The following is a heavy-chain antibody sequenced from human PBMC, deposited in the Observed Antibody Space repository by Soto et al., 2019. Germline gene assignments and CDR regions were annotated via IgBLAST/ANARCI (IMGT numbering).Heavy chain of an antibody. CDR3: AEGSYSSSSGYYYGMDV. D-gene: IGHD6-6*01. V-gene: IGHV1-69*01. Sequence: VKVSCKASGGTFSSYAISWVRQAPGQGLEWMGGIIPIFGTANYAQKFQGRVTITADESTSTAYMELSSLRSEDTAVYYCAEGSYSSSSGYYYGMDVWGQGTTVTSP. J-gene: IGHJ6*02. CDR2: IIPIFGTA. CDR1: GGTFSSYA.